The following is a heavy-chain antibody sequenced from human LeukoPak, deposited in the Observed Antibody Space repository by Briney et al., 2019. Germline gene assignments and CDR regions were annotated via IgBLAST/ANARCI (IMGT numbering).Heavy chain of an antibody. CDR2: TYYRSKWYN. Sequence: SQTLSLTCAISGDSVSSNSAAWNWIRQSPSRGLEWLGRTYYRSKWYNDYAVSVKSRITINPDTSKNQFSLQLNSVTPEDTAVYYCARLKYYYDSSGYYPPLYYFDYWGQGTLVTVSS. D-gene: IGHD3-22*01. V-gene: IGHV6-1*01. J-gene: IGHJ4*02. CDR1: GDSVSSNSAA. CDR3: ARLKYYYDSSGYYPPLYYFDY.